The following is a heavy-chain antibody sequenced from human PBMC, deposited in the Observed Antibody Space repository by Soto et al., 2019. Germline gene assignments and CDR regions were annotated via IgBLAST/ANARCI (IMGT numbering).Heavy chain of an antibody. D-gene: IGHD6-13*01. Sequence: GGSLRLSCAASGLTFRIYAMSWVRQAPGKGLEWVSLISGSDGSTYYADSVKGRFTISRDNSQNTLYLQMNSLRAEDTAVYYCAKSGSWYYFDYWGQGTLVTVSS. J-gene: IGHJ4*02. CDR3: AKSGSWYYFDY. CDR1: GLTFRIYA. CDR2: ISGSDGST. V-gene: IGHV3-23*01.